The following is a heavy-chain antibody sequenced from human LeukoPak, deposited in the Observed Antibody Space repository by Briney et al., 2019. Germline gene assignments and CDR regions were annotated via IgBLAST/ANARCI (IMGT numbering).Heavy chain of an antibody. CDR3: AGAELEDGYNSGGFDY. CDR1: GGTFSSYA. Sequence: GASVKVSCKASGGTFSSYAISWVRQAPGQGLGWMGRIIPIFGIANYAQKFQGRVTITADKSTSTAYMELSSLRSEDTAVYYCAGAELEDGYNSGGFDYWGQGTLVTVSS. J-gene: IGHJ4*02. CDR2: IIPIFGIA. D-gene: IGHD5-24*01. V-gene: IGHV1-69*04.